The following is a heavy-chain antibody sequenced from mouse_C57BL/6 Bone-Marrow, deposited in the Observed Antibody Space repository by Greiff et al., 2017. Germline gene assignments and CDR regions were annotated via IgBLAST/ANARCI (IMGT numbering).Heavy chain of an antibody. Sequence: VQGVESGPELVKPGASVKISCKASGYAFSSSWMNWVKQRPGKGLEWIGRIYPGDGDTNYNGKFKGKATLTADKSSSTAYMQLSSLTSEDSAVYFCARSMRYGYDGGSYAMDYWGQGTSVTVSS. CDR2: IYPGDGDT. J-gene: IGHJ4*01. V-gene: IGHV1-82*01. D-gene: IGHD2-2*01. CDR1: GYAFSSSW. CDR3: ARSMRYGYDGGSYAMDY.